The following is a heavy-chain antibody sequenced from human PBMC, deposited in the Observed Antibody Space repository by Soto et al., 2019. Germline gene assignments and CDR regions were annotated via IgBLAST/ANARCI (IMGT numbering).Heavy chain of an antibody. V-gene: IGHV3-21*02. CDR3: ARVDGYTFPNDY. D-gene: IGHD5-12*01. CDR2: ITSGSDYI. J-gene: IGHJ4*02. CDR1: GFTFSAYS. Sequence: EVQLVESGGGLVKPGGSLRLSCVASGFTFSAYSMSWVRQAPGKGLEWVSSITSGSDYIYYADSLKGRFTISRDNPKNSLYLQMHSLRAEDTAFYYCARVDGYTFPNDYWGQGTLVTVSS.